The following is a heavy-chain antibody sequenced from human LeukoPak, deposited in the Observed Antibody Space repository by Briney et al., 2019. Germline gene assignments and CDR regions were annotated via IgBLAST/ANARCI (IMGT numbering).Heavy chain of an antibody. D-gene: IGHD6-13*01. CDR3: ARDTAAAGTGPIDY. V-gene: IGHV4-30-2*01. J-gene: IGHJ4*02. Sequence: SETLSLTCTVSGGPISSGGYYWSWIRQPPGKGLEWIGYIYHSGSTYYNPSLKSRVTISVDRSKNQFSLKLSSVTAADTAVYYCARDTAAAGTGPIDYWGQGTLVTVSS. CDR2: IYHSGST. CDR1: GGPISSGGYY.